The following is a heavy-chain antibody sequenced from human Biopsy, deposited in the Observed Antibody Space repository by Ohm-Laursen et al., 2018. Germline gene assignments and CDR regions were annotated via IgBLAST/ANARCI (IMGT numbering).Heavy chain of an antibody. J-gene: IGHJ4*02. D-gene: IGHD6-13*01. Sequence: ASVKVSCKSSGYTFTGYYLHWVRQAPGQGLEWLGWINPDTGGTKYAQKFQGRVAMTRDTSISTAYLDLSSLGSEDTAVYYCAREKPFGASWGYWGQGTLVTVSS. CDR1: GYTFTGYY. CDR2: INPDTGGT. CDR3: AREKPFGASWGY. V-gene: IGHV1-2*02.